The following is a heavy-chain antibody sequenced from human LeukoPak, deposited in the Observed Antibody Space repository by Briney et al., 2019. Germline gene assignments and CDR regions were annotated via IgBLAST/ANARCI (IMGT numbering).Heavy chain of an antibody. D-gene: IGHD6-19*01. V-gene: IGHV4-38-2*01. Sequence: SETLSLTCAVSGYSITSGYYWGWIRQPPGKGLEWIGNIYHSGSTYYNPSLKSRVTISVDTSKNQFSLKLSSVTAADTAVYYCARVYSSGWYPHYFDYWGQGALVTVSS. CDR1: GYSITSGYY. CDR2: IYHSGST. J-gene: IGHJ4*02. CDR3: ARVYSSGWYPHYFDY.